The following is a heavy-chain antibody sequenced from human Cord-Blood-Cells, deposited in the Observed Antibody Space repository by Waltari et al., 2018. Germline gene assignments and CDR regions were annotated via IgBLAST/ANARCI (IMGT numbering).Heavy chain of an antibody. CDR1: GFTFSSYW. V-gene: IGHV3-74*01. J-gene: IGHJ3*02. CDR3: ARDREGSLWAFEI. Sequence: EVQLVESGGGLVQPGGSLRLSCAASGFTFSSYWMHWVRQAPGKGLVGVSRINSDVSSTSYADSVKGRFTISRDNAKNTLYLRMNSLRAEDTAVYYCARDREGSLWAFEIWGQGTMVTVSS. CDR2: INSDVSST. D-gene: IGHD2-21*01.